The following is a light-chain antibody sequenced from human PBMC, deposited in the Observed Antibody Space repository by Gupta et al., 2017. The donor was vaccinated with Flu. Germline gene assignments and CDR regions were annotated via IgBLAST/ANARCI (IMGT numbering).Light chain of an antibody. Sequence: DIQMTQSPSSLSASVGDRITITCRASQSIASYLNWFQQRPGKAPKLLIYAASSLQSGVPSRFSGSGSGTDFTLIISKLQPEDFATYYCQQGYSTPVTFGSGTKVDIK. CDR2: AAS. V-gene: IGKV1-39*01. CDR1: QSIASY. J-gene: IGKJ4*01. CDR3: QQGYSTPVT.